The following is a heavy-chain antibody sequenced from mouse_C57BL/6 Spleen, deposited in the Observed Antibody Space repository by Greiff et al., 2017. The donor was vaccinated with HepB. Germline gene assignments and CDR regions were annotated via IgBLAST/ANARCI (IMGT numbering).Heavy chain of an antibody. V-gene: IGHV7-1*01. CDR2: SRNKANDYTT. J-gene: IGHJ1*03. CDR3: ARDRHYFDV. CDR1: GFTFSDFY. Sequence: EVHLVESGGGLVQSGRSLRLSCATSGFTFSDFYMEWVRQAPGKGLEWIAASRNKANDYTTEYSASVKGRFIVSRDTSQSILYLQMNALRAEDTAIYYCARDRHYFDVWGTGTTVTVSS.